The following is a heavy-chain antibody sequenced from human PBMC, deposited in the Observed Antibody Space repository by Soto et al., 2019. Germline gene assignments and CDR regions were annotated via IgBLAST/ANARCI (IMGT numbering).Heavy chain of an antibody. J-gene: IGHJ5*02. V-gene: IGHV3-72*01. Sequence: EVQLVESGGGLVQPGGSLRLSCAASGFTFSDHYMDWVRQAPGKGLEWVGRTRNKPNSYTTEYAASVRGRFTISRDDSKNSLYLQMNSLKTEDTAVYYCAMEGSGPGWTWGQGTLVTVSS. CDR2: TRNKPNSYTT. CDR3: AMEGSGPGWT. CDR1: GFTFSDHY. D-gene: IGHD3-10*01.